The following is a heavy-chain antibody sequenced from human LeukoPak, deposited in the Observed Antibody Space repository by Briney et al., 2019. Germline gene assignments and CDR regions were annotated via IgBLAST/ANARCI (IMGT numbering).Heavy chain of an antibody. CDR3: ARQNYDFWSGYFYYFDY. CDR2: IHYSGST. D-gene: IGHD3-3*01. J-gene: IGHJ4*02. V-gene: IGHV4-39*01. CDR1: GGSISSSSYY. Sequence: SVTLSLTCTVSGGSISSSSYYWGWIRQPPGKGLEWIGSIHYSGSTYYNPSLKSRVTISVDTSKNQFSLKLSSVTAADTAVYYCARQNYDFWSGYFYYFDYWGQGTLVTVSS.